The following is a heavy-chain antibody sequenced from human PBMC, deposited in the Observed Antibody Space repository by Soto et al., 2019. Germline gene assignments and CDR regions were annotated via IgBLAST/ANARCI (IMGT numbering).Heavy chain of an antibody. J-gene: IGHJ4*02. CDR1: GYTFTSYG. Sequence: ASVKVSCKASGYTFTSYGIRWVRQAPGQGLEWMGWISAYNGNTNYAQKLQGRVTMATDTSTSTAYMELRSLRSDDTAVYYCARLPRSRYYYGSGSYEFDYWGQGTLVTVSS. D-gene: IGHD3-10*01. CDR2: ISAYNGNT. V-gene: IGHV1-18*01. CDR3: ARLPRSRYYYGSGSYEFDY.